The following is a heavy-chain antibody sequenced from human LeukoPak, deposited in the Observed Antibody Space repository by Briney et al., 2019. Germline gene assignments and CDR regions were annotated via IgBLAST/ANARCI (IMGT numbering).Heavy chain of an antibody. CDR2: INPNSGGT. V-gene: IGHV1-2*02. Sequence: ASVKVSCKASGYTFTGYYMHWVRQAPGQGLEWMGWINPNSGGTNYAQKFQGRVTMTRDTSISTAYMELSRLSSVTAADTAVYYCARERRDGYKVYFDYWGQGTLVTVSS. D-gene: IGHD5-24*01. CDR1: GYTFTGYY. CDR3: ARERRDGYKVYFDY. J-gene: IGHJ4*02.